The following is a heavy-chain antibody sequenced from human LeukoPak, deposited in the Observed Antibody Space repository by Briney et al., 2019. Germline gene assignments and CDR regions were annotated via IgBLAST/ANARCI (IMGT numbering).Heavy chain of an antibody. Sequence: GGSLRLSCAASGFTFSSYDMHWVRQATGKGLEWVSTIGSAGDTYYPGSVKGRFTISRENAKNSLYLQVSSLRAGDTAVYYCARSNLTILNWYFDLWGRGTLVTVSS. V-gene: IGHV3-13*01. CDR2: IGSAGDT. CDR3: ARSNLTILNWYFDL. D-gene: IGHD3-3*01. CDR1: GFTFSSYD. J-gene: IGHJ2*01.